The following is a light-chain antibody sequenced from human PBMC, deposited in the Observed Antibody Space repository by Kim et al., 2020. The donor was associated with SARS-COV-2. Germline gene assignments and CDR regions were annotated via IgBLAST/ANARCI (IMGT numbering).Light chain of an antibody. V-gene: IGLV3-19*01. Sequence: SSELTQDPAVSVALGQTIRITCQGDSLRNYYPSWYQQKPGQAPVLVIYGKNNRPSGIPDRFSGSISGTPASLTITGAQAEDEADYYCNSRDNSGNHYGFGTGTKVTVL. CDR1: SLRNYY. J-gene: IGLJ1*01. CDR2: GKN. CDR3: NSRDNSGNHYG.